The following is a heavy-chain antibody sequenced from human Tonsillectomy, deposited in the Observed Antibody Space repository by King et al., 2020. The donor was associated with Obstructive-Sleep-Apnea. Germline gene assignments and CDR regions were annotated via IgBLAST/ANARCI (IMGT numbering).Heavy chain of an antibody. CDR1: GGSISSSNHY. J-gene: IGHJ6*02. V-gene: IGHV4-39*07. CDR2: IYYRGSA. D-gene: IGHD5/OR15-5a*01. Sequence: QLQESGPGLVKPSETLSLTCTVSGGSISSSNHYWGWIRQPPGKGLEWIGSIYYRGSAYYNPSLKSRVTVSVDTSKNQFSLKVRFVTAADTAVYYCAGDKSTTIYGLDVWGQGPTVTVSS. CDR3: AGDKSTTIYGLDV.